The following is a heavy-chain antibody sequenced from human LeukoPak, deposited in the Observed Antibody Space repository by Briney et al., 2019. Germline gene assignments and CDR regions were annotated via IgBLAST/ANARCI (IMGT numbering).Heavy chain of an antibody. CDR1: GYTFTSYD. Sequence: GASVKVSCKASGYTFTSYDINWVRQATGQGLEWMGWMNPNSGNTGYAQKFQGRVTMTRNTSISTAYMELSSLRSEDTAVYYCARGRGGKYCSGGSCYSYDYYYYYMDVWGKGTTVTVSS. D-gene: IGHD2-15*01. CDR3: ARGRGGKYCSGGSCYSYDYYYYYMDV. V-gene: IGHV1-8*01. J-gene: IGHJ6*03. CDR2: MNPNSGNT.